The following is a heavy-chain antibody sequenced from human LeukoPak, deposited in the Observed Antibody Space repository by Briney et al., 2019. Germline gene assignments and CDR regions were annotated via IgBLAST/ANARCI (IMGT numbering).Heavy chain of an antibody. V-gene: IGHV1-24*01. J-gene: IGHJ3*01. CDR1: GYTLTDLS. CDR3: ATEYPPYFDQTSNV. CDR2: FDPEDGET. Sequence: ASVTVSCTVSGYTLTDLSMHWVRQAPGKGLEWTGRFDPEDGETIYAQKFQGRVTMTEDTSTDTAYMELTNLRSEDTAVYYCATEYPPYFDQTSNVWGQGTLVTVSS. D-gene: IGHD3-9*01.